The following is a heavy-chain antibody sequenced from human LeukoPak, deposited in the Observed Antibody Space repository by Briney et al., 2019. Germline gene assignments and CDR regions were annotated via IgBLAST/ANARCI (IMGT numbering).Heavy chain of an antibody. J-gene: IGHJ5*02. V-gene: IGHV1-69*13. CDR2: IIPIFGTA. CDR3: ARDQGGYCSGGSCYSSWFDP. CDR1: GGTFSSYA. Sequence: GASVKVSCKASGGTFSSYAISWVRQAPGQGLEWMGGIIPIFGTANYAQKFQGRVTITADESTSTAYMELSSLRSEDTAVYCCARDQGGYCSGGSCYSSWFDPWGQGTLVTVSS. D-gene: IGHD2-15*01.